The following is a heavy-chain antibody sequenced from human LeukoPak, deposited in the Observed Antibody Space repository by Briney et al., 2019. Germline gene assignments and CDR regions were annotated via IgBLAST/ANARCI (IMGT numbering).Heavy chain of an antibody. Sequence: PSETLSLTCTVSGGSISSYYWSWIRQPAGKGLEWIGRIYTSGSTNYNPSLKSRVTMSVDTSKNQFSLKLSSVTAADTAVYYCARGPKYDPGTYYNYYGMDVWGQGTTVTVS. D-gene: IGHD1-1*01. V-gene: IGHV4-4*07. CDR3: ARGPKYDPGTYYNYYGMDV. J-gene: IGHJ6*02. CDR2: IYTSGST. CDR1: GGSISSYY.